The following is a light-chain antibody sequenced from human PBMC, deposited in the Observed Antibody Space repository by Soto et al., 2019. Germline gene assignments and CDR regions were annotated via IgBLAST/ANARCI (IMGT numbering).Light chain of an antibody. J-gene: IGKJ1*01. V-gene: IGKV3-20*01. CDR1: QSGSNNY. CDR3: QQYGSSGT. Sequence: VLKQWPGSQPMSPGERATLSCRASQSGSNNYLAWYQQKPGQAPRLLIYGASNRATGIPDRFSGSGSGTDFTLTISRLEPEDFAVYYCQQYGSSGTFGQGTKVAIK. CDR2: GAS.